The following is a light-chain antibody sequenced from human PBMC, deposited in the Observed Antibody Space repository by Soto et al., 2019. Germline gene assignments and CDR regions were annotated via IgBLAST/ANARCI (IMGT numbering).Light chain of an antibody. J-gene: IGLJ2*01. CDR2: AVT. Sequence: QSALTQPASVSGSPGQSITISCTGTTSDVGGYNYVSWYQQHPGRAPKLMIYAVTNRPSGVSYRFSGSKSGNTASLTITGLQAEDEADYYCSSYTSSNTLEFGGGTKVTVL. CDR1: TSDVGGYNY. CDR3: SSYTSSNTLE. V-gene: IGLV2-14*03.